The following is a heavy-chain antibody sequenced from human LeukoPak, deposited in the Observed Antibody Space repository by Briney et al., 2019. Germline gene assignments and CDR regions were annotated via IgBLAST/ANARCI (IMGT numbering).Heavy chain of an antibody. CDR1: GVSIINFH. CDR3: ARDRLCPNGVCNVNAKYGMDV. J-gene: IGHJ6*02. D-gene: IGHD2-8*01. V-gene: IGHV4-4*07. Sequence: SETLSLTCTVSGVSIINFHWSWIRRPAGKGLEWVGRMFTSENANYNPSLKSRVTMSLDASRNQFSLKLSSVTAADTAVYFCARDRLCPNGVCNVNAKYGMDVWGQGTTVTV. CDR2: MFTSENA.